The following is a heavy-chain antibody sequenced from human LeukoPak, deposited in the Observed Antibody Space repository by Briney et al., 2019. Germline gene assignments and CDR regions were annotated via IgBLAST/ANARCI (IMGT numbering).Heavy chain of an antibody. CDR1: GRSLSSSSYY. J-gene: IGHJ4*02. D-gene: IGHD4-17*01. CDR2: IYYSGTT. V-gene: IGHV4-39*01. Sequence: PSETLSLTCSVSGRSLSSSSYYWGWIRQPQGKGLEWIGSIYYSGTTYYNPSLNSRVAISVDTSKNQFSLQLSPLTAADTAVYHCARHGLHGDYDYWGQGTLVTVSS. CDR3: ARHGLHGDYDY.